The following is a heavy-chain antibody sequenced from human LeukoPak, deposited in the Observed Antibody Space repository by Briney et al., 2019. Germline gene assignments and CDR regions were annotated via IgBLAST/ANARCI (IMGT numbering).Heavy chain of an antibody. Sequence: GGSLRLSCVGSGFTFNTYNMNWVRQTPGKGLEWVSSISSSSSYIYYADSVKGRFTISRDNAKNSLYLQMNSLRAEDTAVYYCARDVSSRVRGDFDYWGQGTLVTVSS. V-gene: IGHV3-21*01. D-gene: IGHD3-10*01. CDR1: GFTFNTYN. J-gene: IGHJ4*02. CDR2: ISSSSSYI. CDR3: ARDVSSRVRGDFDY.